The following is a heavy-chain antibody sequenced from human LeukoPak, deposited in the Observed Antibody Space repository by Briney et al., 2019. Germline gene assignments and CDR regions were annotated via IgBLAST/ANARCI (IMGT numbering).Heavy chain of an antibody. CDR3: AKGGVDTDGIAAAGKGVYFDY. CDR2: ISGSGGST. D-gene: IGHD6-13*01. V-gene: IGHV3-23*01. J-gene: IGHJ4*02. CDR1: GFTFSSYA. Sequence: GGSLRLSCAASGFTFSSYAMSWVRQAPGKGLEWVSAISGSGGSTYYADSVKGRFTISRDNSKNTLYLQMNGLRAEDTAVYYCAKGGVDTDGIAAAGKGVYFDYWGQGTLVTVSS.